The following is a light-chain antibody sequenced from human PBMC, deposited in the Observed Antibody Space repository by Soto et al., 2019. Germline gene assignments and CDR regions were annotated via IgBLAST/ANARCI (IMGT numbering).Light chain of an antibody. J-gene: IGKJ5*01. CDR1: QSVSNY. CDR3: QHGGT. Sequence: EIVLTQSPATLSLSPGERATVSCRASQSVSNYLGWYQQKPGQAPRLLIYDASNRATGIPARFSGSGSGTDFTLTISSLEPEDFAVYYLQHGGTFGQGTRLEIK. V-gene: IGKV3-11*01. CDR2: DAS.